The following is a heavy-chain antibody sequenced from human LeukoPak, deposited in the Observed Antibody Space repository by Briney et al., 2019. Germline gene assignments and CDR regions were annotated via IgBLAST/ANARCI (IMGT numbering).Heavy chain of an antibody. D-gene: IGHD6-19*01. Sequence: PSETLSLTCTVSGYSISNGYYWDWIRQPPGRGLEWIGNIYRSGSTSYNPSLKSRVTISVDTSKNQFSLKVNSVTAADTAVYYCARRHSSGWFYNWGQGTLVTVSS. J-gene: IGHJ5*02. V-gene: IGHV4-38-2*02. CDR3: ARRHSSGWFYN. CDR2: IYRSGST. CDR1: GYSISNGYY.